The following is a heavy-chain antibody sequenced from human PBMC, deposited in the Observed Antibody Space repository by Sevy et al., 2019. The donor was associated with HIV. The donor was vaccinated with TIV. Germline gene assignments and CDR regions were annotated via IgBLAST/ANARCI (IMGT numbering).Heavy chain of an antibody. D-gene: IGHD4-17*01. CDR3: ARGGDYGDYYYYYMDV. V-gene: IGHV5-51*01. J-gene: IGHJ6*03. CDR1: GYSFTSYW. CDR2: IYPGDSDT. Sequence: GESLKISCKGSGYSFTSYWIGWVRQMPGKGLEWMGIIYPGDSDTRYSPSFQGQVTISADKSISTAYLQWSSLKASDTVMYYCARGGDYGDYYYYYMDVWGKGTTVTVSS.